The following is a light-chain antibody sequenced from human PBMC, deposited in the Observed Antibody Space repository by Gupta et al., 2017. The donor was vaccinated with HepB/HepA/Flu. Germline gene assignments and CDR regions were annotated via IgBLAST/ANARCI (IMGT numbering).Light chain of an antibody. V-gene: IGKV1-5*03. CDR3: RQEDNYSQT. CDR1: QSISSW. J-gene: IGKJ1*01. CDR2: KAS. Sequence: DIQMTQSPSTLSASVGDRVTITCRASQSISSWLAWYQQKPGKAPKLLIYKASSLESGVPSRFSGSGSATXFTLSIXILPPADFPTYYCRQEDNYSQTFGXGTMVEIK.